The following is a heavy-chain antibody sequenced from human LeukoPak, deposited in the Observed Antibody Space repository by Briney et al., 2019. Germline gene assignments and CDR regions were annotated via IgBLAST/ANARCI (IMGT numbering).Heavy chain of an antibody. V-gene: IGHV3-73*01. D-gene: IGHD1-26*01. J-gene: IGHJ4*02. CDR1: GFTFSGSA. CDR2: IRSKANSYAT. CDR3: TSGVGAAYYFDY. Sequence: GGSLRLSCAASGFTFSGSAMHWVRQASGKGLEWVGRIRSKANSYATAYAASVKGRFTISRDDSKNTAYLQMNSLKTEDTAVYYCTSGVGAAYYFDYWGQGTLVTVSS.